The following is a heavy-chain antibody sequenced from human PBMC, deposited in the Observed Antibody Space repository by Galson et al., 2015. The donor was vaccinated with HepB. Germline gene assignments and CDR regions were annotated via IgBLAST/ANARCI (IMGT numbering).Heavy chain of an antibody. D-gene: IGHD2-15*01. Sequence: SLRLSCAASGFTFSSYAMHWVRQAPGKGLEWVAVISYDGSNKYYADSVKGRFTISRDNSKNTLYLQMNSLRAEDTAVYYCASDGTCCSGGSCYSHLDYWGQGTLVTVSS. CDR1: GFTFSSYA. V-gene: IGHV3-30*04. CDR3: ASDGTCCSGGSCYSHLDY. J-gene: IGHJ4*02. CDR2: ISYDGSNK.